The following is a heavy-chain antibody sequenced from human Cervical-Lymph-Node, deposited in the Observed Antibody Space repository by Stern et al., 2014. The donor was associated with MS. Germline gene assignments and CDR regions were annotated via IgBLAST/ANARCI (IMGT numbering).Heavy chain of an antibody. CDR1: GYTFTDYY. J-gene: IGHJ3*02. CDR3: ARGRRSSGWSPPDAFDI. V-gene: IGHV1-2*04. Sequence: QLVQSGAEVKKPGASVKVSCQASGYTFTDYYMHWGRQAPGPGLEWVGWINPNSGDTNYAQKFQGWVTMTRDTSLSTAFMDLSRLRSDDTAIYYCARGRRSSGWSPPDAFDIWGQGTMVTVSS. CDR2: INPNSGDT. D-gene: IGHD6-19*01.